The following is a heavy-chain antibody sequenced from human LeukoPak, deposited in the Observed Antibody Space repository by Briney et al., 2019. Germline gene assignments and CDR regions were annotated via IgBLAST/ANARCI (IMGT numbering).Heavy chain of an antibody. J-gene: IGHJ4*02. CDR2: IIPIFGTA. Sequence: SVKVSCKASGGTFSSYAISWVRQAPGQGLEWMGRIIPIFGTANYAQKFQGRVTITTDESTSTAYMELSSLRSEDTAVYYCAREAMVVTPPFDYWGREPWSPSPQ. CDR3: AREAMVVTPPFDY. CDR1: GGTFSSYA. V-gene: IGHV1-69*05. D-gene: IGHD2-21*02.